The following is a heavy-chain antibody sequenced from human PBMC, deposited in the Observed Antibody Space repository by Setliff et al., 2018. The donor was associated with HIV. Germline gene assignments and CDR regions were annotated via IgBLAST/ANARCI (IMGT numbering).Heavy chain of an antibody. CDR2: IYTSGST. Sequence: NPSETLSLTCTVSGVSISGYYWSWIRQPPGKGLEWIGYIYTSGSTSYNPSLESRVATSVDTSKNQFSLKLSSVTAADTAVYYCARIVRWELVATSTFFYYYMDVWGKGTTVTVSS. CDR3: ARIVRWELVATSTFFYYYMDV. V-gene: IGHV4-4*08. J-gene: IGHJ6*03. D-gene: IGHD1-26*01. CDR1: GVSISGYY.